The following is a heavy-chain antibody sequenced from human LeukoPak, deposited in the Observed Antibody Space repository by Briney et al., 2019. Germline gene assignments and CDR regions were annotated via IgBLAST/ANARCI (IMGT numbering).Heavy chain of an antibody. Sequence: PSETLSLTCAVYGGSFSGYYWSWIRQPPGKGLDWIGEINHSGSTNYNPSLKSRVTISVDTSKNQFSLKLSSVTAADTAVYYCARISYCTNGVCYASAFDIWGQGTMVTVSS. D-gene: IGHD2-8*01. CDR2: INHSGST. CDR1: GGSFSGYY. CDR3: ARISYCTNGVCYASAFDI. J-gene: IGHJ3*02. V-gene: IGHV4-34*01.